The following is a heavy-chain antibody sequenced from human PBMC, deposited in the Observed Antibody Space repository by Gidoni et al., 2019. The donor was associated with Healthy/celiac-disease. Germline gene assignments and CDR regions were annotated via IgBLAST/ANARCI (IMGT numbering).Heavy chain of an antibody. Sequence: QVQLVQSGAEVKKPGASVTVSCKASGYTFTSYYMHWVRQAPGQGLEWMGIINPRGGSTSYAQKLQGRVTMTRDTSTSTVYMELSSLRSEDTAVYYCARDQAGGGGFDYWGQGTLVTVSS. D-gene: IGHD6-13*01. V-gene: IGHV1-46*04. CDR3: ARDQAGGGGFDY. CDR2: INPRGGST. J-gene: IGHJ4*02. CDR1: GYTFTSYY.